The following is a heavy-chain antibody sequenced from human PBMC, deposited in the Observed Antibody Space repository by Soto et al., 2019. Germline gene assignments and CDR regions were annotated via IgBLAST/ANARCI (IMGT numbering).Heavy chain of an antibody. J-gene: IGHJ4*02. D-gene: IGHD3-3*01. CDR1: GGSFGGYS. CDR2: INHNGLT. V-gene: IGHV4-34*01. CDR3: SRVLESYDFWSGYISDYYFDY. Sequence: SESLTLTCAVYGGSFGGYSLRWIRQAPGKGLEWIGEINHNGLTNYNPSLQSRVTISVDTSKNQFSLQLSSVTAAATAVYYCSRVLESYDFWSGYISDYYFDYWGQGTLVTVSS.